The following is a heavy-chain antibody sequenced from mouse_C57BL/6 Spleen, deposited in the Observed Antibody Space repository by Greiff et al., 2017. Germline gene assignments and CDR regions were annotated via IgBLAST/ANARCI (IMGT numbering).Heavy chain of an antibody. CDR2: ISSGGSYT. CDR3: ARPYYYGSSYWFAY. J-gene: IGHJ3*01. V-gene: IGHV5-6*01. D-gene: IGHD1-1*01. Sequence: EVHLVESGGDLVKPGGSLKLSCAASGFTFSSYGMSWVRQTPDKRLAWVATISSGGSYTFYPDIVKGRFTISRDNAKNTLYLQMSSLKSEDTAMYYCARPYYYGSSYWFAYWGQGTLVTVSA. CDR1: GFTFSSYG.